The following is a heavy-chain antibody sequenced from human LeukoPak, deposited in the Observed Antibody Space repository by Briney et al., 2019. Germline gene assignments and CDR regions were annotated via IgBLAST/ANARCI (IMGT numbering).Heavy chain of an antibody. CDR3: ASHYYASSGSLFDS. D-gene: IGHD3-22*01. CDR2: VYHTGRT. J-gene: IGHJ4*02. Sequence: SETLSLTCAVSGYSISSGYYWVWIRQPPGKGLEWIGSVYHTGRTYYHPSLKSRVTISLDTSKNQFSLRLTSVTAADTALYYCASHYYASSGSLFDSWGRGSLVTVSS. CDR1: GYSISSGYY. V-gene: IGHV4-38-2*01.